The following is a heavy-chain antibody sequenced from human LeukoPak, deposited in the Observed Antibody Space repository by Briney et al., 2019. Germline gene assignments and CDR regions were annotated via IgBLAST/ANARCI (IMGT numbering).Heavy chain of an antibody. CDR1: GGSISSGLYY. CDR3: ARGVVTDDYYMDV. V-gene: IGHV4-61*02. CDR2: LYTNDNT. J-gene: IGHJ6*03. D-gene: IGHD2-21*02. Sequence: SETLSLTCSVSGGSISSGLYYWTWIRQPAGKGLEWIGRLYTNDNTNYDPSLESRVSISVDTSKSQFYLQLTSVTAADTAVYFCARGVVTDDYYMDVWGKGITVIVSS.